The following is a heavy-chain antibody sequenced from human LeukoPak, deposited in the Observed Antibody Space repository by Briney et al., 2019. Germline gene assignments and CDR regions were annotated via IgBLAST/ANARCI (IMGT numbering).Heavy chain of an antibody. CDR2: ISYDGSNK. V-gene: IGHV3-30*18. CDR3: AKDLAAAFSIDYYYYGMDV. CDR1: GFTFSSYG. J-gene: IGHJ6*02. Sequence: PGGSLRLSCAASGFTFSSYGMHWVRQGPGKGLEWVAVISYDGSNKYYADSVKGRFTISRDNSKNTLYLQMNSLRAEDTAVYYCAKDLAAAFSIDYYYYGMDVWGQGTTVTVSS. D-gene: IGHD6-13*01.